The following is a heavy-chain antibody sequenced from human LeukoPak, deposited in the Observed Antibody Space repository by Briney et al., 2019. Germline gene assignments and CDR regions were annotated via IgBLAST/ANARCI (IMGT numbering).Heavy chain of an antibody. Sequence: GGSLRLSCAASGFTFSSYAMSWVRQAPGKGLEWVAVISYDGSNKYYADSVKGRFTISRDNSKNTLYLQMNSLRAEDTAVYYCARGGDYYDSSGYYDPTGPNAFDIWGQGTMVTVSS. CDR1: GFTFSSYA. J-gene: IGHJ3*02. V-gene: IGHV3-30-3*01. CDR2: ISYDGSNK. CDR3: ARGGDYYDSSGYYDPTGPNAFDI. D-gene: IGHD3-22*01.